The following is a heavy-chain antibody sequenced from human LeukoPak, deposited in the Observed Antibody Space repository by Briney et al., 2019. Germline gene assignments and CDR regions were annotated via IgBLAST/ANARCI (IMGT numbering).Heavy chain of an antibody. D-gene: IGHD1-1*01. CDR3: AREGTWTFDY. CDR1: GFIFNNYA. CDR2: ISWNSGSI. V-gene: IGHV3-9*01. J-gene: IGHJ4*02. Sequence: GGSLRLSCAGSGFIFNNYAMHWVRQPPGKGLEWVSGISWNSGSIDYADSVKGRFTISRDNSKNTLYLQMNSLRAEDTAVYYCAREGTWTFDYWGQGTLVTVSS.